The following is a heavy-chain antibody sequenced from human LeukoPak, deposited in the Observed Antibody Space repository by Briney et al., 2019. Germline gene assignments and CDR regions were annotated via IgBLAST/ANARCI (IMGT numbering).Heavy chain of an antibody. CDR2: ISWNSGSI. J-gene: IGHJ4*02. V-gene: IGHV3-9*01. D-gene: IGHD5-12*01. CDR1: GFTFDDYA. Sequence: PGRSLRLSCAASGFTFDDYAMHWVRQAPGKGLEWVSGISWNSGSIGYADSVKGRFTISRDNAKNSLYLQMNSLRAEDTAVYYCAKGPVVATTYFDYWGQGTLVTVSS. CDR3: AKGPVVATTYFDY.